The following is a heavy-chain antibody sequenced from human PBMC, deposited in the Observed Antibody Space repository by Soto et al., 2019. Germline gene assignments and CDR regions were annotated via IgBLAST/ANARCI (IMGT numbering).Heavy chain of an antibody. Sequence: GGSLRLSCAASAFTCSDCYMSWIRQVAGKGLEWVAYISGTSDSIPYADSVKGRFTISRDNAKNSLYLQMNSLRAEDTAVYYWARVGVVTAARTSDYWGQGTLVAVSS. D-gene: IGHD6-13*01. J-gene: IGHJ4*02. CDR3: ARVGVVTAARTSDY. CDR1: AFTCSDCY. V-gene: IGHV3-11*06. CDR2: ISGTSDSI.